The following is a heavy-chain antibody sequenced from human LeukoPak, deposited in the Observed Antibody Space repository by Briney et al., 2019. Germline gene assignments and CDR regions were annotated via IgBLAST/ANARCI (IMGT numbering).Heavy chain of an antibody. J-gene: IGHJ4*02. CDR2: IYYSGST. CDR1: GGSISSGGYS. D-gene: IGHD3-10*01. CDR3: ARVLDYYGSGTRDFDY. V-gene: IGHV4-30-4*07. Sequence: SQTLSLTCAVSGGSISSGGYSWSWIRQPPGKGLEWIGYIYYSGSTYYNPSLKSRVTISVDTSKNQFSLKLSSVTAADTAVYYCARVLDYYGSGTRDFDYWGQGTLVTVSS.